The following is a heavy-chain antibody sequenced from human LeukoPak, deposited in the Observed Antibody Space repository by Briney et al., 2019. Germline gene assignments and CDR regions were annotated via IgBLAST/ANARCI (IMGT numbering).Heavy chain of an antibody. Sequence: GASVKVSCKASGYRFTSYGISWVRQAPGQGLEWMGWISAYNGNRNYAQKLQGRVTMTTDTSTSTAYMELTSLRSDDTAVYFCAREERSMIGVATDLHYWGQGTLVTASS. CDR3: AREERSMIGVATDLHY. V-gene: IGHV1-18*01. J-gene: IGHJ4*02. CDR2: ISAYNGNR. D-gene: IGHD3-3*01. CDR1: GYRFTSYG.